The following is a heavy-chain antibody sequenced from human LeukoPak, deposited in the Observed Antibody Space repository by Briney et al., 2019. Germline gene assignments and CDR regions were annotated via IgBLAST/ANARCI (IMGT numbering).Heavy chain of an antibody. J-gene: IGHJ3*02. Sequence: NPSQTLSLTCTVSGGSISSGSYYWSWIRQPAGKGLEWIGRIYTSGSTNYNPSLKSRVTISVDTSKNQFSLKLSSVTAADTAVYYCARDRAWSEQQEADAFDIWGQGTMVTVSS. CDR2: IYTSGST. D-gene: IGHD3-3*01. CDR1: GGSISSGSYY. V-gene: IGHV4-61*02. CDR3: ARDRAWSEQQEADAFDI.